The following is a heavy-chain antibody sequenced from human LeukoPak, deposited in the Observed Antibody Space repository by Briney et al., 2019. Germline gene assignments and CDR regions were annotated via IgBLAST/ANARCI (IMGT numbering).Heavy chain of an antibody. V-gene: IGHV3-23*01. CDR1: GFTFSAYA. D-gene: IGHD4-17*01. J-gene: IGHJ3*02. CDR3: ARDPNGDYIGAFDM. CDR2: IRGGGTSE. Sequence: PGGSLRLSCTASGFTFSAYAMMWVRQAPGKGPEWVSAIRGGGTSEFYADSVKGRIRISRDNSKDTLFLQMNSLRAEDTAVYYCARDPNGDYIGAFDMWGPGTMVTVSS.